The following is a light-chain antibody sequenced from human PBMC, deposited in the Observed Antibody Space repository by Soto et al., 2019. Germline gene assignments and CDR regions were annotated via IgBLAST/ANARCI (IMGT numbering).Light chain of an antibody. CDR1: QNINTW. V-gene: IGKV1-5*01. J-gene: IGKJ2*01. Sequence: DIQMTQSPSTVSASVGDAVIITCRASQNINTWLAWYQQKPGKAPNLLIYDASNLQSGVPLRFSGSGSGTEFTLTISSLQPDDFATYYCQQYNSYWYTFGQGTRLEIK. CDR3: QQYNSYWYT. CDR2: DAS.